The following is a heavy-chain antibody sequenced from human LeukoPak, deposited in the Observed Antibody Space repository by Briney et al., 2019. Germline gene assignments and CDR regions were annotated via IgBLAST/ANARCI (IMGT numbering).Heavy chain of an antibody. CDR3: ETYNWNAHVNL. D-gene: IGHD1-1*01. V-gene: IGHV4-34*01. CDR2: INHSGST. J-gene: IGHJ4*02. CDR1: GGSFSGYY. Sequence: KPSETLSLTCAVYGGSFSGYYWSWIRQPPGKGLEWIGEINHSGSTNYNPSLKSRVTISVDTSKNQFSLKLSSVTAADTAVYYRETYNWNAHVNLWGQGTRVTVSS.